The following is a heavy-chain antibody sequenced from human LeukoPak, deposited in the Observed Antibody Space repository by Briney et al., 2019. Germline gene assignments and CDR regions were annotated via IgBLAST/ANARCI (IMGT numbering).Heavy chain of an antibody. CDR3: ARRVRGVDDAFDI. V-gene: IGHV4-34*01. Sequence: PSETLSLTCAVYGGSFSDYYWSWIRQPPGKGLEWIGEINHSGSTIYNPSLKSRVTISLDTSKNHFSLNLSSVTAADTAVYYCARRVRGVDDAFDIWGQGTMVTVSS. CDR1: GGSFSDYY. CDR2: INHSGST. J-gene: IGHJ3*02. D-gene: IGHD3-10*01.